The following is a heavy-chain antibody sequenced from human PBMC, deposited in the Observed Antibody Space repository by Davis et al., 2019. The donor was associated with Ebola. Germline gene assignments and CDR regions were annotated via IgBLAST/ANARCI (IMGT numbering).Heavy chain of an antibody. CDR2: ISSSSTYI. CDR3: ARGGYSYY. Sequence: PGGPLRLSFPASGFTFSSHSMNWVRQAPGKGLEWVSSISSSSTYIYYADSVKGRFTISRDNAKNSLFLQMNSLRAEDTAVYYCARGGYSYYWGQGTLVTVSS. J-gene: IGHJ4*02. V-gene: IGHV3-21*04. D-gene: IGHD2-15*01. CDR1: GFTFSSHS.